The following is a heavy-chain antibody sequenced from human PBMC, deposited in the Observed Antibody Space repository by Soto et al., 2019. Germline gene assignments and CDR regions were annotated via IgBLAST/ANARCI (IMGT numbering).Heavy chain of an antibody. CDR3: AREAVKDDFWSGYYSPYYYYYLDV. J-gene: IGHJ6*03. CDR1: GGSLSRYF. CDR2: IYYSGST. V-gene: IGHV4-59*01. Sequence: QVQLQESGPGLVKPSETLSLTCTVSGGSLSRYFWSWIRQPPGKGLEWIGYIYYSGSTNYNPSLKGRVTILVDTSKNQFSLNLRSATAADTAVYYCAREAVKDDFWSGYYSPYYYYYLDVWGKGTTVTVSS. D-gene: IGHD3-3*01.